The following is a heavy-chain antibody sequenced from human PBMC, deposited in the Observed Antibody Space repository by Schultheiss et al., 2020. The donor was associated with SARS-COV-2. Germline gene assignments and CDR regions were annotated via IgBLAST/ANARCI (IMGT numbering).Heavy chain of an antibody. CDR1: GGSISSYY. D-gene: IGHD2-2*01. CDR3: ARREYCSSTSCSYNWFDP. Sequence: SETLSLTCTVSGGSISSYYWSWIRQPPGKGLEWIGEINHSGSTNYNPSLKSRVTISVDTSKNQFSLKLSSVTAADTAVYYCARREYCSSTSCSYNWFDPWGQGTLVTVSS. J-gene: IGHJ5*02. V-gene: IGHV4-59*08. CDR2: INHSGST.